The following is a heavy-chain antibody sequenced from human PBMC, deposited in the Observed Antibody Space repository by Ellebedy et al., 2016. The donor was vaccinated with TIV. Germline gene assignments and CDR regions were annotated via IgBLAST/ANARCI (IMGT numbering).Heavy chain of an antibody. CDR2: IIPIFGTA. CDR1: GYTLNELS. V-gene: IGHV1-69*13. Sequence: ASVKVSCKVSGYTLNELSMHWVRQTPGKGLEWMGGIIPIFGTANYAQKFQGRVTITADESTSTAYMELSSLRSEDTAVYYCARAPLDDAVMVTWFDYWGQGTLVTVSS. D-gene: IGHD5-18*01. J-gene: IGHJ4*02. CDR3: ARAPLDDAVMVTWFDY.